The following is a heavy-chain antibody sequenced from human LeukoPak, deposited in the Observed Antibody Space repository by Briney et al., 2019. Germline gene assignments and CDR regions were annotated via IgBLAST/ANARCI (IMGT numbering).Heavy chain of an antibody. V-gene: IGHV3-21*01. Sequence: PGGSLRLSCATSGFTFNNYNMNWVRQAPGRALEWVSSITSSGTYIFYADSVKGRFTISRDNAKNSLYLQMNSLGPEDTAVYYCASLRGRQQIEFDYWGQGTLVTVSS. J-gene: IGHJ4*02. D-gene: IGHD3-16*01. CDR1: GFTFNNYN. CDR3: ASLRGRQQIEFDY. CDR2: ITSSGTYI.